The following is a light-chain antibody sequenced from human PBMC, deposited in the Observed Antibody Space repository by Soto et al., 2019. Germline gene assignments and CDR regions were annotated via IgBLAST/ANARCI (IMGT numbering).Light chain of an antibody. CDR3: ISYTSRSTYV. Sequence: QSVLTQPASVSGSPGQSITISCTGTSSDVGGYKYVSWYQQHPGKAPKLMIYEGSNRPSGVSNRFSASKSGNTASLTISGLQAEDEADYYCISYTSRSTYVFGTGTKGTVL. J-gene: IGLJ1*01. CDR2: EGS. CDR1: SSDVGGYKY. V-gene: IGLV2-14*01.